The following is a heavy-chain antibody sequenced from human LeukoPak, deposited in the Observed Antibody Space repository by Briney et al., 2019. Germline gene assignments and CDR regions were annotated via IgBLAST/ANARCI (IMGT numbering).Heavy chain of an antibody. D-gene: IGHD3-22*01. CDR2: IKQDGSEK. CDR3: ARAGPLIVTYDFDY. CDR1: GFTFSSYW. Sequence: GGSLRLSCAASGFTFSSYWMNWVRQAPGKGLEWVANIKQDGSEKYYVDSVKGRFTISRDNAKNSLYLQMNSLRAEDTAVYYCARAGPLIVTYDFDYWGQGTLVAVSS. J-gene: IGHJ4*02. V-gene: IGHV3-7*01.